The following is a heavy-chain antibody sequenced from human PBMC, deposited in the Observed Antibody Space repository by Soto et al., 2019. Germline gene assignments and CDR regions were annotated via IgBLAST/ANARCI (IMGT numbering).Heavy chain of an antibody. V-gene: IGHV3-23*01. CDR2: ISGSGGST. J-gene: IGHJ6*02. CDR3: AKLRFLEWLFLGYYYGMDV. CDR1: GFTFSSYA. Sequence: GGSLRLSCAASGFTFSSYAMSWVRQAPGKGLEWVSAISGSGGSTYYADSVKGRFTISRDNSKNTLYLQMNGLRAEDTAVYYCAKLRFLEWLFLGYYYGMDVWGQGTTVTVSS. D-gene: IGHD3-3*01.